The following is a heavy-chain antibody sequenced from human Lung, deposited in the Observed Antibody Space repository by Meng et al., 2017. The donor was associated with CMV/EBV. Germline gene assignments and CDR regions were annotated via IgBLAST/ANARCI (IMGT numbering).Heavy chain of an antibody. CDR3: ARMGARGGNSLLDY. J-gene: IGHJ4*02. Sequence: SETLSLTXSVSGYSIGSGYFWGWIRQPPGKGLEWVGSIYHSGSTYHNPSLKSRVTISADSPRNQFSLKLISVTAADTAAYYCARMGARGGNSLLDYWGQGTLVTVSS. V-gene: IGHV4-38-2*02. CDR1: GYSIGSGYF. CDR2: IYHSGST. D-gene: IGHD4-23*01.